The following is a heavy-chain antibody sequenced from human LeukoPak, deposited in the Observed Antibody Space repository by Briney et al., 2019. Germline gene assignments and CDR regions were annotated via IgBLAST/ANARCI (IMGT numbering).Heavy chain of an antibody. V-gene: IGHV4-34*01. CDR3: ARDSSGWYRGGYFDY. CDR2: INHSGST. Sequence: SETLSLTCAVYGGSFSGYYWSWIRQPPGKGLEWIGEINHSGSTNYNPSLKSRVTISVDTSKNQFSLKLSSVTAADTAVYYCARDSSGWYRGGYFDYWGQGTLVTVSS. CDR1: GGSFSGYY. D-gene: IGHD6-19*01. J-gene: IGHJ4*02.